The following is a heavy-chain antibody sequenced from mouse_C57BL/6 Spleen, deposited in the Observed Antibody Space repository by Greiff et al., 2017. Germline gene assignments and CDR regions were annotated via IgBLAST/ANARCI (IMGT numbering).Heavy chain of an antibody. D-gene: IGHD1-1*01. V-gene: IGHV14-2*01. CDR1: GFNIKDYY. Sequence: EVKLMESGAELVKPGASVKLSCTASGFNIKDYYMHWVKQRTEQGLEWIGRIDPEDGETKYAPKFQGKATITADTSSNTAYLQLSSLTSEDTAVYYCARCYYGSSYDYYAMDYWGQGTSVTVSS. CDR2: IDPEDGET. CDR3: ARCYYGSSYDYYAMDY. J-gene: IGHJ4*01.